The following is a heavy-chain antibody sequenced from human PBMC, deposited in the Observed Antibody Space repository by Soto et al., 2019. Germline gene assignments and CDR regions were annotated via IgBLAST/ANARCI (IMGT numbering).Heavy chain of an antibody. CDR2: ISPYNGDT. D-gene: IGHD2-2*01. Sequence: ASVKVSCKASGYSFTNYDISWVRQAPGQGLEWMGWISPYNGDTNYAQKLQGRVTMTADTSTSTAYMELRSLRSDDTAVYYCARYCSSTSCDHYFDYWGQGTLVTVSS. CDR3: ARYCSSTSCDHYFDY. V-gene: IGHV1-18*01. J-gene: IGHJ4*02. CDR1: GYSFTNYD.